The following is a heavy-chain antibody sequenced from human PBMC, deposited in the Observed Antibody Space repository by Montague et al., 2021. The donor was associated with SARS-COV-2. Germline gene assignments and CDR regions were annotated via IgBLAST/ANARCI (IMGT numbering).Heavy chain of an antibody. Sequence: SETLSLTCTVSGDSISTSYWAWIRQPPGKGLEWIGYVYYSGRSSYNSSLKGRVTISVDTSKNQVSLNLRSVTAADTAVYYCARSLDPSGTYYLPYWGQGTLVTVSS. CDR1: GDSISTSY. CDR3: ARSLDPSGTYYLPY. J-gene: IGHJ4*02. V-gene: IGHV4-59*01. D-gene: IGHD3-10*01. CDR2: VYYSGRS.